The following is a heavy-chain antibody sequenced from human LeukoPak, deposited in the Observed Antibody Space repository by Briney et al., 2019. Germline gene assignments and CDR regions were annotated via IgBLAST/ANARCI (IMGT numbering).Heavy chain of an antibody. Sequence: GGSLRLSCAASGFTVSSSYMSWVRQAPGKGLEWVSVIYSGGSTYYADSVKGRFTISRDNSKNSLYLQMNSLRAEDTAIYYCVRGCSDTCYRFDYWGQGTLVTVSS. V-gene: IGHV3-53*01. J-gene: IGHJ4*02. CDR3: VRGCSDTCYRFDY. CDR1: GFTVSSSY. D-gene: IGHD2-15*01. CDR2: IYSGGST.